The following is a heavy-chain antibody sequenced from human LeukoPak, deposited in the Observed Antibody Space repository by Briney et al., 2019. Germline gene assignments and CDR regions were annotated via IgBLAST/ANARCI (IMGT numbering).Heavy chain of an antibody. Sequence: ASVKVSCKASGYTFTSYDINWVRQATGQGLEWMGWMNPNSGKTGYAQKFQGRVTMTRDTSISTAYMELSSLRSEDTAVYYCATTNYYGSSGYPGHWGQGTLVTVSS. J-gene: IGHJ4*02. CDR2: MNPNSGKT. V-gene: IGHV1-8*01. CDR1: GYTFTSYD. D-gene: IGHD3-22*01. CDR3: ATTNYYGSSGYPGH.